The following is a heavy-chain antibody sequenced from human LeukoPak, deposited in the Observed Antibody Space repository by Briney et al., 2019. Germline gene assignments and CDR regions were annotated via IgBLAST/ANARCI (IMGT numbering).Heavy chain of an antibody. D-gene: IGHD4-11*01. Sequence: GGSLRLSCAASGFTFSSYGMHWVRQAPGKGLEWVAVIWYDGSNKYYADSVKGRFTISRDNSKSTLYLQMNSLRAEDTAVYYCARELPLTTVTTGIDYWGQGTLVTVSS. V-gene: IGHV3-33*01. CDR1: GFTFSSYG. CDR2: IWYDGSNK. J-gene: IGHJ4*02. CDR3: ARELPLTTVTTGIDY.